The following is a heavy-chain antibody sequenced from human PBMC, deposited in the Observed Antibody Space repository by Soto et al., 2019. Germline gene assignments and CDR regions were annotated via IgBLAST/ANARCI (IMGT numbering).Heavy chain of an antibody. CDR2: ISGSGGST. J-gene: IGHJ4*02. D-gene: IGHD3-22*01. V-gene: IGHV3-23*01. CDR3: AKDLLPDYYDSSGYLLFDY. CDR1: GFTFSSYA. Sequence: GGSLRLSCAASGFTFSSYAMSWVRQAPGKGLEWVSAISGSGGSTYYADSVKGRFTISRDNSKNTLYLQMNSLRAEDTAVYYCAKDLLPDYYDSSGYLLFDYWGQGTLVTVSS.